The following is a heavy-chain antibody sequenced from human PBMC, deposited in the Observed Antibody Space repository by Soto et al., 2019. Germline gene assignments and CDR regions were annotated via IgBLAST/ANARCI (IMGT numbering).Heavy chain of an antibody. V-gene: IGHV4-30-4*01. CDR1: AGSIRSGDYY. J-gene: IGHJ4*02. CDR2: IDHSGSA. Sequence: QGQLQESGPGRVKPSQTMSRTCTVSAGSIRSGDYYWTWIRQAPGKCLEWIGYIDHSGSAYYNPSLNSRATLSIDTSNNQFSLKMTSVTAADTAVDYCAGELGTFYFDPWGQGTLVTVSS. CDR3: AGELGTFYFDP. D-gene: IGHD7-27*01.